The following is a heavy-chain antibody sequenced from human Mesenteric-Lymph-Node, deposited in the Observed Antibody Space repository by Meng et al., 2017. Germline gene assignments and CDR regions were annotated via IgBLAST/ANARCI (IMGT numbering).Heavy chain of an antibody. J-gene: IGHJ3*02. D-gene: IGHD4-23*01. Sequence: GGSLRLSCTASGFTFGDYAMSWVRQAPGQGLEWVGFIRSKAYGGTTEYAASVKGRFTISRDDSKSIAYLQMNSLKTEDTAVYYCTSSEGTTVVTPPDAFDIWGQGTMVTVSS. CDR1: GFTFGDYA. V-gene: IGHV3-49*04. CDR3: TSSEGTTVVTPPDAFDI. CDR2: IRSKAYGGTT.